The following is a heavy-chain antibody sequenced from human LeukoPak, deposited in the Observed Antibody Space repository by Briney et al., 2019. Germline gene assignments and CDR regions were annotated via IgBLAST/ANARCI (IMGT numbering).Heavy chain of an antibody. CDR1: GYTFTRFG. CDR3: ARDDYYDSSGDRDY. V-gene: IGHV1-18*01. Sequence: ASVKVSCKASGYTFTRFGISWVRQAPGQGLEWMGWIRVTNGDANYARQLQGRVTMTADTSTRTVYMELRSLRSDDTAVYYCARDDYYDSSGDRDYWGQGTLVTVSS. CDR2: IRVTNGDA. D-gene: IGHD3-22*01. J-gene: IGHJ4*02.